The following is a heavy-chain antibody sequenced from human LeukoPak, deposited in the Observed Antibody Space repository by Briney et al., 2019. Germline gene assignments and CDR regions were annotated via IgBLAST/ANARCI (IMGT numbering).Heavy chain of an antibody. D-gene: IGHD3-3*01. J-gene: IGHJ2*01. CDR2: ISSSSSYI. Sequence: GGSLRLSCAASGFTFSSYSMNWVRQAPGKGLEWVSSISSSSSYIYYADSVKGRFTISRDNAKNSLYLQMNSLRAEDTAVYYCASTYYDFWSGYYMNWYFDLWGRGTLVTVSS. V-gene: IGHV3-21*01. CDR3: ASTYYDFWSGYYMNWYFDL. CDR1: GFTFSSYS.